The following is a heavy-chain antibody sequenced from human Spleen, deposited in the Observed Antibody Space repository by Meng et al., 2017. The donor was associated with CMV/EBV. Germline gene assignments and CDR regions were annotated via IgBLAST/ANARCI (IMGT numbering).Heavy chain of an antibody. CDR2: INYSGST. V-gene: IGHV4-61*01. Sequence: SETLSLTCTVSGGSVSSGFYYWSWIRQPPGKGLEWIGYINYSGSTKYNPSLKSRVTISVDTSKDQFSLKLKTVTAADTAVYYCARMSLIVGSIHDAFDMWGQGTMVTVSS. J-gene: IGHJ3*02. D-gene: IGHD1-26*01. CDR1: GGSVSSGFYY. CDR3: ARMSLIVGSIHDAFDM.